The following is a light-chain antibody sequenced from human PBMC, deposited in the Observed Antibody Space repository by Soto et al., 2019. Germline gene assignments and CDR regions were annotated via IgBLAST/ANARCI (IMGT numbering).Light chain of an antibody. CDR2: EGS. V-gene: IGLV2-23*01. Sequence: QSVLTQPASVSGSPGQSITISCTGISSDVGSYNLVSWYQQHPGKAPKLMIYEGSKRPSGVSNRFSGSKSGNTASLTISGLQAEDEADYYCCSYAGSSTPHVVFGGGTQLTVL. CDR3: CSYAGSSTPHVV. J-gene: IGLJ2*01. CDR1: SSDVGSYNL.